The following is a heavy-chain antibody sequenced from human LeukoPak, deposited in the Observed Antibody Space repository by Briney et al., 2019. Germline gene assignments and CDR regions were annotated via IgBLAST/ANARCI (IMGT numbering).Heavy chain of an antibody. J-gene: IGHJ4*02. CDR1: GGSISRYY. V-gene: IGHV4-59*01. D-gene: IGHD4-17*01. CDR2: LYYSGST. Sequence: SETLSLTCTVSGGSISRYYWGWIRQPPGKELEWIGYLYYSGSTNYNPSFKSRVTMSVDTSKNQFSLKLNSMTAADTAVYFCARGRYNDYGFDYWGQGTLVTVSS. CDR3: ARGRYNDYGFDY.